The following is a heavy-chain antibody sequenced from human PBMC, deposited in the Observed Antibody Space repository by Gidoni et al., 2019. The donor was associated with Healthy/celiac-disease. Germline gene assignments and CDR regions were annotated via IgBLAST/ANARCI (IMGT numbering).Heavy chain of an antibody. J-gene: IGHJ4*02. CDR2: IDWDDDK. CDR1: GFSLSTSGMC. CDR3: ARYAQRDSYGPYFDY. D-gene: IGHD5-18*01. V-gene: IGHV2-70*15. Sequence: QVTLRESGPALVKPTQTLTLTCTFSGFSLSTSGMCVSWIRQPPGKALEWLARIDWDDDKYYSTSLKTRLTISKDTSKNQVVLTMTNMDPVDTATYYCARYAQRDSYGPYFDYWGQGTLVTVSS.